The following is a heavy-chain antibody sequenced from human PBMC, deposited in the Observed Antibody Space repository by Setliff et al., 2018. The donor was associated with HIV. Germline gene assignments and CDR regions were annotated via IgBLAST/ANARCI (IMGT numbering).Heavy chain of an antibody. CDR2: IYYSGGT. CDR3: ALGTYYYYMDV. CDR1: GGSISSGGYY. Sequence: LSLTCTVSGGSISSGGYYWSWIRQHPGKGLEWIGYIYYSGGTYYNPSLKRRVTISVDTSNNQFSLKLSSVTAADTAVYYCALGTYYYYMDVWGKGTTVTVSS. J-gene: IGHJ6*03. D-gene: IGHD1-1*01. V-gene: IGHV4-31*03.